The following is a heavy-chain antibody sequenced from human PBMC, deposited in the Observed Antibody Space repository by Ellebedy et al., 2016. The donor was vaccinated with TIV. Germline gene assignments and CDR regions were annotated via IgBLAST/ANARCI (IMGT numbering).Heavy chain of an antibody. CDR2: IYPGDSDP. Sequence: GESLKISCKGSGYSFTSYWIGWVRQMPGKGLEWMGIIYPGDSDPRYSPSFQGQVPISADKSISTAYLQWSSLKASDTAMYYCARGAGGSRSTEYFQHWGQGTLVTVSS. D-gene: IGHD3-16*01. V-gene: IGHV5-51*01. CDR1: GYSFTSYW. J-gene: IGHJ1*01. CDR3: ARGAGGSRSTEYFQH.